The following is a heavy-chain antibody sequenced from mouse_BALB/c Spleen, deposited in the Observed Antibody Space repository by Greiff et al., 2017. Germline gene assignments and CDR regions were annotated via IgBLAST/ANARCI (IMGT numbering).Heavy chain of an antibody. CDR1: GFTFSSYG. V-gene: IGHV5-6*01. CDR2: ISSGGSYT. CDR3: ARQAHYYGSSSYAMDY. Sequence: EVMLVESGGDLVKPGGSLKLSCAASGFTFSSYGMSWVRQTPDKRLEWVATISSGGSYTYYPDSVKGRFTISRDNAKNTLYLQMSSLKSEDTAMYYCARQAHYYGSSSYAMDYWGQGTSVTVSS. D-gene: IGHD1-1*01. J-gene: IGHJ4*01.